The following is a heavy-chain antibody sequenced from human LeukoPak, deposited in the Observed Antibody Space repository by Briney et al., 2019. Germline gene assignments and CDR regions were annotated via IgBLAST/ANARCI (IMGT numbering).Heavy chain of an antibody. J-gene: IGHJ4*02. CDR3: ARAPYDSSGYYAFDY. D-gene: IGHD3-22*01. CDR2: IYSSGST. V-gene: IGHV4-59*01. CDR1: GGSISTYY. Sequence: SETLSLTCTVSGGSISTYYWSWIRQPPGKGLECVGYIYSSGSTKYNPALKSRVTLSVDTSKNQFSLKLSAVTAADTAVYYCARAPYDSSGYYAFDYWGQGTLVTVSS.